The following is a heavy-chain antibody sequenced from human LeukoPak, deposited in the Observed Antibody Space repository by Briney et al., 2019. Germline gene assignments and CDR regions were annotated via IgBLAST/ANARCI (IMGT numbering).Heavy chain of an antibody. CDR2: MSVSGGST. CDR3: AKDGVGDSSGYYLLEH. V-gene: IGHV3-23*01. D-gene: IGHD3-22*01. CDR1: GFTFTSYA. J-gene: IGHJ1*01. Sequence: GGSLRHSCAASGFTFTSYAISWVRQAPGKGLEWVSAMSVSGGSTYYADSVKGRFTVSRDNSKNTLYLEMKSLRGEDTAVYYCAKDGVGDSSGYYLLEHWGQGTLVTVSS.